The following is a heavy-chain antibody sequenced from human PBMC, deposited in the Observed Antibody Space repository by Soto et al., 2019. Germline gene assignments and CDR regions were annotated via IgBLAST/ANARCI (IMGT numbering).Heavy chain of an antibody. Sequence: SETLSLTCTVSGGSISSYYWSWIRQPAGKGLEWIGRIYTSGSTNYNPSLKSRVTTSVDTSKNQFSLKLSSVTAADTAVYYCARANYDSSGYYLDGMDVWGQGTTVTVSS. CDR2: IYTSGST. CDR3: ARANYDSSGYYLDGMDV. V-gene: IGHV4-4*07. D-gene: IGHD3-22*01. J-gene: IGHJ6*02. CDR1: GGSISSYY.